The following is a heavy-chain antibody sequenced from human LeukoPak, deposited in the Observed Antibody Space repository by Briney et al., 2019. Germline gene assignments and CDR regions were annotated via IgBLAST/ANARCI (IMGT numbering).Heavy chain of an antibody. CDR1: GGSLSSRSTSY. CDR2: MNYGGST. CDR3: ASNYYYDSSGYKG. J-gene: IGHJ4*02. Sequence: SETLSLTCTASGGSLSSRSTSYWSWIRQPPGKGLEWIGSMNYGGSTYYNPSLKSRVTISVDTSKNQFSLKLSSVTAADTAVYYCASNYYYDSSGYKGWGQGTLVTVSS. D-gene: IGHD3-22*01. V-gene: IGHV4-39*01.